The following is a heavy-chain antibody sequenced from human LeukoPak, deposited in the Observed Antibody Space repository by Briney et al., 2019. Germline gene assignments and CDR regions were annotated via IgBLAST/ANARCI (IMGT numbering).Heavy chain of an antibody. J-gene: IGHJ3*02. D-gene: IGHD4-17*01. Sequence: SETLSLTCAVSDDSFSSHYWTWIQQPPGKGLEWIGYISYIGSTNYNPSLKSRVTISIDTSKNQFSLKLSSVTAADTAVYYCARDLVTVTKGFDISGQGTMVSVSS. CDR2: ISYIGST. CDR1: DDSFSSHY. CDR3: ARDLVTVTKGFDI. V-gene: IGHV4-59*11.